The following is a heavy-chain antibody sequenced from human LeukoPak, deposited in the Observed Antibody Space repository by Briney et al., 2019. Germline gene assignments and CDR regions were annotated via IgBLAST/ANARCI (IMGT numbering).Heavy chain of an antibody. CDR2: IYHSGST. CDR1: GYSISSGYY. CDR3: AREGSYGSGSYAVDN. D-gene: IGHD3-10*01. J-gene: IGHJ4*02. Sequence: SETLSLTCTVSGYSISSGYYWGWIRQPPGKGLEWIGSIYHSGSTYYNPSLKSRVTISVDTSKNQFSLKLSSVTAADTAVYYCAREGSYGSGSYAVDNWGQGTLVTVSS. V-gene: IGHV4-38-2*02.